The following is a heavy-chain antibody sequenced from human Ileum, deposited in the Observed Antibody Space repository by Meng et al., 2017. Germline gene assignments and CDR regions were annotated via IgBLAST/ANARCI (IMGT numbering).Heavy chain of an antibody. J-gene: IGHJ4*02. D-gene: IGHD3-9*01. V-gene: IGHV3-23*03. Sequence: EVQLVESGGGLVQPGGSRRRACTAAGFTFSSYGRSWVRQGPGKGLEWVSGLSGNSNTYYAESVMGRFAISRDNSKNTLYLQMNSLKAEDTAVYYCARGIGTHGRYYSDYWGQGTLVTVSS. CDR2: LSGNSNT. CDR1: GFTFSSYG. CDR3: ARGIGTHGRYYSDY.